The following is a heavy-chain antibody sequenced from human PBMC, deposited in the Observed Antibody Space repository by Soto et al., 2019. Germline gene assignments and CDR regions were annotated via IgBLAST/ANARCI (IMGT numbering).Heavy chain of an antibody. J-gene: IGHJ1*01. CDR3: AKPFSPFNQH. CDR2: ISAYNGNT. D-gene: IGHD3-3*02. Sequence: GAPVQGAWPGAGWALSSYVGGWGRKAHGPGLEWMGWISAYNGNTNYAQKLQGRVTMPTDTSTSTAYMEMRSLRSDATAVYYCAKPFSPFNQH. V-gene: IGHV1-18*01. CDR1: GWALSSYV.